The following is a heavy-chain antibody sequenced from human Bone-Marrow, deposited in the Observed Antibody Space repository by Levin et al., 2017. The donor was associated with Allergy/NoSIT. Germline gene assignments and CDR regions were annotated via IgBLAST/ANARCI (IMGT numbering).Heavy chain of an antibody. CDR2: ISSSSSYI. D-gene: IGHD5-12*01. J-gene: IGHJ5*02. V-gene: IGHV3-21*01. Sequence: GGSLRLSCAASGFTFSSYSMNWVRQAPGKGLEWVSSISSSSSYIYYADSVKGRFTISRDNAKNSLYLQMNSLRAEDTAVYYCARDVLLRAHSGYDPSRLNWFDPWGQGTLVTVSS. CDR1: GFTFSSYS. CDR3: ARDVLLRAHSGYDPSRLNWFDP.